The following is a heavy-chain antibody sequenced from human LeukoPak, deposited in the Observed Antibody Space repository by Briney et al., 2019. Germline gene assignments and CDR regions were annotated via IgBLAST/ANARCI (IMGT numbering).Heavy chain of an antibody. D-gene: IGHD4-17*01. J-gene: IGHJ6*03. CDR1: GGSINSRSYY. CDR2: VYYGGTT. CDR3: ARRATTVTTGYYYYYMDV. V-gene: IGHV4-39*01. Sequence: SETLSLTCTVSGGSINSRSYYWGWIRQPPGKGLEWIRSVYYGGTTYYNPSLKSRVTISEDTSKNQFSLKLSSVTAADTAVYYCARRATTVTTGYYYYYMDVWGKGTTVTVSS.